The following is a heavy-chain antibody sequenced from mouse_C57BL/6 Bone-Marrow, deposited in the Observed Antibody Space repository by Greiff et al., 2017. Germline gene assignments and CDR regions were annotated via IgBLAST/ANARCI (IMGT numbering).Heavy chain of an antibody. D-gene: IGHD2-12*01. V-gene: IGHV1-9*01. Sequence: VQLVESGAELMKPGASVKLSCKATGYTFTGYWIEWVKQRPGHGLEWIGEILPGSGSTNYNEKFKGKATFTANTSSNTANMQLSSLTTADTAIYYCAKGYSPLAMDYWGQGTSVTVSS. J-gene: IGHJ4*01. CDR3: AKGYSPLAMDY. CDR1: GYTFTGYW. CDR2: ILPGSGST.